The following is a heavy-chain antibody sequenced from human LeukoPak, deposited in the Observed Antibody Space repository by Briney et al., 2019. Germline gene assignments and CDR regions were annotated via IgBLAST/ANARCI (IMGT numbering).Heavy chain of an antibody. Sequence: SETLSLTCAVSGYSISSGYYWGWIRQPPGKGLEWIGSIYHSGSTYYNPSPKSRVTISVDTSKNQFSLKLSSVTAADTAVYYCASGELRWYFDLWGRGTLVTVSS. CDR2: IYHSGST. V-gene: IGHV4-38-2*01. J-gene: IGHJ2*01. CDR1: GYSISSGYY. CDR3: ASGELRWYFDL. D-gene: IGHD1-26*01.